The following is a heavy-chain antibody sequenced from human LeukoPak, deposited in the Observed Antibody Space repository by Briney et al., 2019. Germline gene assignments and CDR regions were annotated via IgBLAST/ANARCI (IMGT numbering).Heavy chain of an antibody. CDR1: GYTFTNYA. Sequence: GASVKVSCKGSGYTFTNYAVHWVRQAPGQRLEWLGWINPGNGDTKYSQNFQGRVTVTSDTSAATAYVELNSLTSEDTAVYYCARERWHCRVNCYSVYYYALDVWGQGTTVTVPS. D-gene: IGHD2-15*01. J-gene: IGHJ6*02. CDR3: ARERWHCRVNCYSVYYYALDV. CDR2: INPGNGDT. V-gene: IGHV1-3*01.